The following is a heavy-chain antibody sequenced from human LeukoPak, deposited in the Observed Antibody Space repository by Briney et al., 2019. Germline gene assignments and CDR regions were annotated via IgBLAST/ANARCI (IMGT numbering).Heavy chain of an antibody. CDR2: ISWNSGSI. CDR1: GFTFDDYA. CDR3: AKVCSSTSCYGAFDY. Sequence: GGSLRLPCAASGFTFDDYAMHWVRQAPGKGLEWVSGISWNSGSIGYADSVKGRFTISRDNAKNPLYLQMNSLRAEDTALYYCAKVCSSTSCYGAFDYWGQGTLVTVSS. J-gene: IGHJ4*02. V-gene: IGHV3-9*01. D-gene: IGHD2-2*01.